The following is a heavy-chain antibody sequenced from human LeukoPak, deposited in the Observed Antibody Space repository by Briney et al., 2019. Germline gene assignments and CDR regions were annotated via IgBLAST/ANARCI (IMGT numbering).Heavy chain of an antibody. CDR2: INPTTGST. V-gene: IGHV1-46*01. CDR3: TKSLGYRTGGTCYSFDP. CDR1: GYSFSYY. D-gene: IGHD2-15*01. J-gene: IGHJ5*02. Sequence: ASVKVSCKASGYSFSYYMHWVRQAPGQGFEWIGLINPTTGSTTYAQRFQGRVTMTRDTSTSTAYMELSSLRSEDTAMYYCTKSLGYRTGGTCYSFDPWGQGTLVTVSS.